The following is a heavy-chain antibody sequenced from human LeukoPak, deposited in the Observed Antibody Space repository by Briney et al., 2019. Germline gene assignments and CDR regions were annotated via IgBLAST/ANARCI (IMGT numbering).Heavy chain of an antibody. J-gene: IGHJ4*02. CDR1: GGSSSSDD. V-gene: IGHV4-4*07. Sequence: WDTLTLTCTVSGGSSSSDDWSWIRKPAGKGLEWIGRIYTSGSTNYNPSLKSRVTMSVDTSKNQFSLKLSSVTAADTAVYYCARVSAAAGTMFDYWGQGTLVTVSS. CDR3: ARVSAAAGTMFDY. CDR2: IYTSGST. D-gene: IGHD6-13*01.